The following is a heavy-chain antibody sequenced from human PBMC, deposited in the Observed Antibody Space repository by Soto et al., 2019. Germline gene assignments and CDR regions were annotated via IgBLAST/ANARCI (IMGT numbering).Heavy chain of an antibody. J-gene: IGHJ6*02. CDR3: ARLGGYCSSTSCYGYYGMDV. D-gene: IGHD2-2*01. V-gene: IGHV4-59*08. CDR2: IYYSGST. CDR1: GGSISIYY. Sequence: SETLSLTCTVSGGSISIYYWSWIRQPPGKGLEWIGYIYYSGSTYYNPSLKSRVTISVDTSKNQFPLKLSSVTAADTAVYYCARLGGYCSSTSCYGYYGMDVWGQGTTVTVSS.